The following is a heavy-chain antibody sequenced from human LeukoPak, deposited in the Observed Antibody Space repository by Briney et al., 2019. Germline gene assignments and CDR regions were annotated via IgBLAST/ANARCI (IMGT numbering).Heavy chain of an antibody. CDR2: IYIDGST. Sequence: SETLSLTCTVSGGSVSGGRYYWNWIRQPAGKGLEWIGRIYIDGSTNYNPSLKSRVTISLDTSKNQFSLKLSSVTAADTAVYYCARELEYYYDSSGYYPTYYYYMDVWGKGTTVTVSS. V-gene: IGHV4-61*02. D-gene: IGHD3-22*01. CDR1: GGSVSGGRYY. J-gene: IGHJ6*03. CDR3: ARELEYYYDSSGYYPTYYYYMDV.